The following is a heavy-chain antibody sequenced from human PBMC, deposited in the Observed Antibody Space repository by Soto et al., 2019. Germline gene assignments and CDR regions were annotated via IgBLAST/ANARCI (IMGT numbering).Heavy chain of an antibody. D-gene: IGHD1-7*01. CDR2: IIPIFGTA. CDR1: GGTFSSYA. Sequence: QVQLVQSGAEVKKPGSSVKVSCKASGGTFSSYAISWVRQAPGQGLEWMGGIIPIFGTANYAQKFQGRVTITADESTSTAYMELSSLRSEDTAVYYCASSERKTGTTYVNWFDPWGQGTLVTVSS. CDR3: ASSERKTGTTYVNWFDP. J-gene: IGHJ5*02. V-gene: IGHV1-69*01.